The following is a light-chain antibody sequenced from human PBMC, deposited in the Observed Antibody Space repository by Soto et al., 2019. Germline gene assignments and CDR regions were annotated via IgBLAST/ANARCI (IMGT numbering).Light chain of an antibody. V-gene: IGKV3-20*01. J-gene: IGKJ5*01. CDR3: QQYCSSPPVT. CDR1: QSVSSSY. CDR2: GAS. Sequence: EIVLTQSPGTLSLSPGERATLSCRASQSVSSSYLGWYQQKPGQAPRLLIYGASGRATGIPDRFSGSGSGTDFTITISSLEPEDFALYYCQQYCSSPPVTFGQGTRLEMK.